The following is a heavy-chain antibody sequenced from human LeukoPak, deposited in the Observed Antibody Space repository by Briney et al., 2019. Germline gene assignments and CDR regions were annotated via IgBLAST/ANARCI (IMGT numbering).Heavy chain of an antibody. CDR3: ARVVAGIMDFDY. D-gene: IGHD6-19*01. CDR2: IYYSGST. CDR1: GGSISSYY. V-gene: IGHV4-59*01. Sequence: SETLSLTCTVSGGSISSYYWSWIRQPPGKGLEWIWYIYYSGSTNYNPSLKSRVTISVDTSKNQFSLKLSSVTAADTAVYYCARVVAGIMDFDYWGQGTLVTVSS. J-gene: IGHJ4*02.